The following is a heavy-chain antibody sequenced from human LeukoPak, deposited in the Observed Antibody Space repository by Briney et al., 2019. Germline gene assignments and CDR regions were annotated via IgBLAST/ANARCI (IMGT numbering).Heavy chain of an antibody. D-gene: IGHD5-24*01. V-gene: IGHV4-59*12. CDR1: GGSISSYY. J-gene: IGHJ4*02. CDR2: IYYSGST. CDR3: ARARDGCKRFDY. Sequence: SETLSLTCTVSGGSISSYYWSWIRQPPGKGLEWIGYIYYSGSTNYNPSLKSRVTISVDTSKNQFSLKLSSVTAADTAVYYCARARDGCKRFDYWGQGTLVTVSS.